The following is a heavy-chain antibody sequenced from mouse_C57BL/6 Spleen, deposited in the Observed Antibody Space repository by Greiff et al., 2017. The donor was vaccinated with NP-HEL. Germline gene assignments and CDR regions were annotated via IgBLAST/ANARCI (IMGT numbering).Heavy chain of an antibody. V-gene: IGHV1-26*01. CDR3: ARRDDYDFDY. J-gene: IGHJ2*01. D-gene: IGHD2-4*01. CDR2: INPNNGGT. Sequence: EVQLQQSGPELVKPGASVKISCKASGYTFTDYYMNWVKQSHGKSLEWIGDINPNNGGTSYNQKFKCKATLTVDKSSSTAYMELRSLTSEDSAVYYCARRDDYDFDYWGQGTTLTVSS. CDR1: GYTFTDYY.